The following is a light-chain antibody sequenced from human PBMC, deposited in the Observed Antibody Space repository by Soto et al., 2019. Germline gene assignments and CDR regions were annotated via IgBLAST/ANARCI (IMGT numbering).Light chain of an antibody. CDR1: QSVNSK. J-gene: IGKJ1*01. CDR3: QQYNDWPCT. CDR2: GAS. V-gene: IGKV3-15*01. Sequence: EIVMTQSPATLSVSPGERATLSCRASQSVNSKLAWYQQKRGQAPRLLIYGASTGATGVPARFSGSGSGTEFTLTVSSLQSEDFAVYYCQQYNDWPCTFGRGTKVDIK.